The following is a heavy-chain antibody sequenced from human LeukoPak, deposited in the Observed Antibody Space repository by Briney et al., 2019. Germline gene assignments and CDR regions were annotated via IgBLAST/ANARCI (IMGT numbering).Heavy chain of an antibody. CDR1: GFTFSSYE. J-gene: IGHJ4*02. V-gene: IGHV3-48*03. CDR3: ARDRGSRYYFDY. Sequence: GGSLRLSCAASGFTFSSYEMNWVRQAPGKGLEWVSYISSSGSTIYYADSVKGRFTISRDNAKNSLYLQMNCLRAEDTAVYYCARDRGSRYYFDYWGQGTLVTVSS. CDR2: ISSSGSTI. D-gene: IGHD1-26*01.